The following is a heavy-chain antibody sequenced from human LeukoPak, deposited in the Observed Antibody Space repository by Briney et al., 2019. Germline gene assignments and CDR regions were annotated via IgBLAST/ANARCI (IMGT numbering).Heavy chain of an antibody. Sequence: SQTLSLTCAIAGDSVSSNSAAWNWIRQAPSRGLEWLGRTYYRSKWYDDYAVSVKSRITINPDTSKNQFSLQLNSVTPEDTAVYYCARDMITFRGVIVPWGMDVWGQGTTVTVSS. J-gene: IGHJ6*02. CDR3: ARDMITFRGVIVPWGMDV. CDR1: GDSVSSNSAA. CDR2: TYYRSKWYD. V-gene: IGHV6-1*01. D-gene: IGHD3-16*02.